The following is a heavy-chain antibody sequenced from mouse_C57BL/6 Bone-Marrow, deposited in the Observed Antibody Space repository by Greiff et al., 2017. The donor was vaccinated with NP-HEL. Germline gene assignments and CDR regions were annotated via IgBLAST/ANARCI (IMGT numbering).Heavy chain of an antibody. CDR2: ISDGGSYT. V-gene: IGHV5-4*01. J-gene: IGHJ2*01. D-gene: IGHD1-1*01. CDR1: GFTFSSYA. Sequence: EVQVVESGGGLVKPGGSLKLSCAASGFTFSSYAMSWVRQTPEKRLEWVATISDGGSYTYYPDNVKGRFTISRDNAKNNLYLQMSHLKSEDTAMYYCARDRPFITTVVATDYWGQGTTLTVSS. CDR3: ARDRPFITTVVATDY.